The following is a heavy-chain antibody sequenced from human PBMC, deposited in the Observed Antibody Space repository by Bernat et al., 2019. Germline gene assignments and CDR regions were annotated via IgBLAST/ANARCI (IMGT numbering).Heavy chain of an antibody. CDR1: EFPFGSYW. CDR2: ISHEGRRT. V-gene: IGHV3-74*01. J-gene: IGHJ3*02. D-gene: IGHD3-10*01. Sequence: ASEFPFGSYWMHWVRQIPVKGPVLVACISHEGRRTFYADSVNGRFTISRDNAMHTMYLQLNSLRAEDTAIYYFTRDKVHRAFAIWGRGT. CDR3: TRDKVHRAFAI.